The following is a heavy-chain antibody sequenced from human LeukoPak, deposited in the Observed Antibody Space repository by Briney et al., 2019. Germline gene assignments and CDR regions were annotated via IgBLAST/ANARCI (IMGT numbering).Heavy chain of an antibody. D-gene: IGHD3-3*01. V-gene: IGHV1-69*05. J-gene: IGHJ5*02. CDR1: GGTFSSYA. CDR2: IIPIFGTA. CDR3: ARGDFWSGNWFDP. Sequence: SVKVSCKASGGTFSSYAISWVRQAPGQGLEWMGRIIPIFGTANYAQKFQGRVTITTDESTSTAYTELSSLRPEDTAVYYCARGDFWSGNWFDPWGQGTLVTVSS.